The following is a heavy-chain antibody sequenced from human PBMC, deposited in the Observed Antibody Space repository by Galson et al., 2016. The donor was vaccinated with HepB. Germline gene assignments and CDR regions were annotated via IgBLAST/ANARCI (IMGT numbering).Heavy chain of an antibody. Sequence: SLRLSCAVSGFILTHYWMTWVRQAPGKGLEWVAIIKEEGSEKSYVGSVEGRFTISRDNPKNSVYLTMTSLRAEDTALYYCSRVFGADYGGIWYSDLWGRGTLVTVSS. CDR2: IKEEGSEK. CDR3: SRVFGADYGGIWYSDL. V-gene: IGHV3-7*01. CDR1: GFILTHYW. D-gene: IGHD4-23*01. J-gene: IGHJ2*01.